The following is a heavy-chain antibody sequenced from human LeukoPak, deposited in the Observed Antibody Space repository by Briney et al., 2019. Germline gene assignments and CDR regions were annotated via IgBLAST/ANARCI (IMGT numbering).Heavy chain of an antibody. J-gene: IGHJ4*02. CDR3: ARDGADVYGRAFDY. CDR2: IHASGTT. D-gene: IGHD3-10*01. CDR1: GGSISSYF. Sequence: NSSETLSLTCNVSGGSISSYFWTWIRQPAGKGLEWIGRIHASGTTNYNSSLKSRVSMSVDTSKNQSSLKLTSVTAADTAVYFCARDGADVYGRAFDYWGQGTLVSVSS. V-gene: IGHV4-4*07.